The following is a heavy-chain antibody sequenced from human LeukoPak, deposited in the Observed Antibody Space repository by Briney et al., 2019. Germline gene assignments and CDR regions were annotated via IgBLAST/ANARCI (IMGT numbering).Heavy chain of an antibody. Sequence: GGSLRLSCAASGFTFSDHYMDWVRQAPGKGLEWVGRTRNKANSYTTEYAASVKGRFTISRDDSKNSLYLQMNSLKTEDTAVYYCARAFRIGGYYYYMDVWGTGTTVTVSS. D-gene: IGHD1-26*01. V-gene: IGHV3-72*01. CDR2: TRNKANSYTT. J-gene: IGHJ6*03. CDR3: ARAFRIGGYYYYMDV. CDR1: GFTFSDHY.